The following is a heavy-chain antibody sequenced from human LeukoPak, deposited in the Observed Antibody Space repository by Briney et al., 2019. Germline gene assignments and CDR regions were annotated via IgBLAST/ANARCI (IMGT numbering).Heavy chain of an antibody. CDR1: GFTFSSYA. D-gene: IGHD2-15*01. V-gene: IGHV3-66*01. CDR2: IYSGGST. Sequence: PGGSLRLSCAASGFTFSSYAMSWVRQAPGKGLEWVSVIYSGGSTYYADSVKGRFTISRDNSKNTLYLQMNSLRAEDTAVYYCAICSGGSCYGAFDIWGQGTMVTVSS. J-gene: IGHJ3*02. CDR3: AICSGGSCYGAFDI.